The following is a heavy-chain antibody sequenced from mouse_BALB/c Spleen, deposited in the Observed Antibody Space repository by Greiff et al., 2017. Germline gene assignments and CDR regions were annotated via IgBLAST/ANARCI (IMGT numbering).Heavy chain of an antibody. J-gene: IGHJ3*01. CDR2: IWTGGGT. CDR3: VSHYGNYWFAY. D-gene: IGHD2-1*01. Sequence: QVQLKESGPGLVAPSQSLSITCTVSGFPLTSYDISWIRQPPGKGLEWLGVIWTGGGTNYNSAFMSRLSISKDNSKSQVFLKMNSLQTDDTAIYYCVSHYGNYWFAYWGQGTLVTVSA. V-gene: IGHV2-9-2*01. CDR1: GFPLTSYD.